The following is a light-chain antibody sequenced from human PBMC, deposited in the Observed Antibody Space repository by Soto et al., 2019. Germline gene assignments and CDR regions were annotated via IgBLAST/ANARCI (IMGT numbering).Light chain of an antibody. CDR1: QDINDW. V-gene: IGKV1-5*01. J-gene: IGKJ4*01. CDR3: QQLNSYPLT. Sequence: DIQMTQSPSTLSASVGDRVTITCRASQDINDWLAWYQQKPGNAPKFLIYDASTLQSGVPSRFSGSGSGTDFTLTISSLQPEDFATYYCQQLNSYPLTFGGGTKVDIK. CDR2: DAS.